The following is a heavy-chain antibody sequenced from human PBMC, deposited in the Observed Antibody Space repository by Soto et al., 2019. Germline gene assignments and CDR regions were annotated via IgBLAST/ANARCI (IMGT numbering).Heavy chain of an antibody. CDR1: AYTCNRYA. CDR2: INAGNGNT. J-gene: IGHJ4*02. V-gene: IGHV1-3*01. D-gene: IGHD3-22*01. Sequence: ASLKLSYEASAYTCNRYAMPWVPGATGQRFEWMGWINAGNGNTKYSQKFQGRVTITRDTSASTAYMELRSLRSDDTAVYYCARDYYDSSGYLNYWGQGT. CDR3: ARDYYDSSGYLNY.